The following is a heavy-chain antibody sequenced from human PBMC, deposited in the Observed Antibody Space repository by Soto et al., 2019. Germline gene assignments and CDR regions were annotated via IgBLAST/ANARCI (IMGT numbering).Heavy chain of an antibody. CDR3: ARSQGSSTSLEIYYYYYYGMDV. D-gene: IGHD2-2*01. CDR2: IIPISGTA. V-gene: IGHV1-69*01. J-gene: IGHJ6*02. CDR1: GGTFSSYA. Sequence: QVQLVQYGAEVKKPGSSVKVSCKASGGTFSSYAISWVRQAPGQGLEWMGGIIPISGTANYAQKFQGRVTSTADESTSTEYMELSSLRSEDTAVYYCARSQGSSTSLEIYYYYYYGMDVWGQGTTVTVSS.